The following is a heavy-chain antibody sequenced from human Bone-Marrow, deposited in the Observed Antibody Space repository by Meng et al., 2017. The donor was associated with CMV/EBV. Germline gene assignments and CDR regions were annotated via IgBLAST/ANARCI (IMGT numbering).Heavy chain of an antibody. CDR2: INPNSGGT. CDR3: GRDVTASASLDD. CDR1: GYTFTGYF. J-gene: IGHJ4*02. V-gene: IGHV1-2*02. Sequence: ASVKVSCKASGYTFTGYFMHWVRQAPGQGLEWMGWINPNSGGTNYEQKFQGRVIMTRDTSISTAYMELTSLTSDDTAVYYCGRDVTASASLDDWGQGALVTVSS. D-gene: IGHD6-13*01.